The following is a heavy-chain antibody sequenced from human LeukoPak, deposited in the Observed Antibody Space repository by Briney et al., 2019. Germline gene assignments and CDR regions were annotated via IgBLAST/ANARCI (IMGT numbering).Heavy chain of an antibody. CDR1: GGSISSSNW. J-gene: IGHJ4*02. CDR3: ARASHWNQLHYFDY. V-gene: IGHV4-4*02. D-gene: IGHD1-1*01. CDR2: IYHSGST. Sequence: SETLSLTCVVSGGSISSSNWWSWVRQPPGKGLEWIGEIYHSGSTNSNPSLKSRVTLSLDKSKNHFSLNLSSVTAADSAMYYCARASHWNQLHYFDYWGQGTLVTVSS.